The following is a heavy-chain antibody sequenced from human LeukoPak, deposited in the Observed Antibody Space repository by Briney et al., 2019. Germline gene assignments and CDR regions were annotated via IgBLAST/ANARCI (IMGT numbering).Heavy chain of an antibody. CDR3: ARVSSPSAMGYYDRSWENDY. CDR2: ISYVGSNK. J-gene: IGHJ4*02. CDR1: GFTFSSYA. D-gene: IGHD3-22*01. Sequence: GRSLRLACAAAGFTFSSYAMHWVRQAPGKGLEWVAVISYVGSNKYYADSVKGRFTISKDNSKNTLYLQMNSLRGEDTAVCYVARVSSPSAMGYYDRSWENDYWGQGTLVTVSS. V-gene: IGHV3-30*04.